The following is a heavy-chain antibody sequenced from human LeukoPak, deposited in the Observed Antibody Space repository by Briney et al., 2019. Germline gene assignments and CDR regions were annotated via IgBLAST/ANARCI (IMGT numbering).Heavy chain of an antibody. Sequence: SQTLSLTCAISVDSVSSNSAAWNWTRQSPSRGLEGLVRTYYRSMWYNDYALSVKSRITINPDTSKNQFSLQLNSVTPEDTAVYYCARGYCSGGSCLYYYYYYMDVWGKGTTVTVSS. J-gene: IGHJ6*03. CDR2: TYYRSMWYN. CDR3: ARGYCSGGSCLYYYYYYMDV. D-gene: IGHD2-15*01. V-gene: IGHV6-1*01. CDR1: VDSVSSNSAA.